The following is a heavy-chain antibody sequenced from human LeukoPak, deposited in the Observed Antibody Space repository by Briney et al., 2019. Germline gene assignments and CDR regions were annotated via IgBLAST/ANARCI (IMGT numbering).Heavy chain of an antibody. J-gene: IGHJ4*02. CDR2: INTDGSST. V-gene: IGHV3-74*01. CDR3: ARGLSSSSN. Sequence: PGGCLRLSCTASGLNFSGYVMHWVRQAPGKGLVWVSRINTDGSSTGYADSVKGRFTISRGNAKNTLYLQMNSLRAEDTAVYYCARGLSSSSNWGQGTLVTVSS. CDR1: GLNFSGYV. D-gene: IGHD6-6*01.